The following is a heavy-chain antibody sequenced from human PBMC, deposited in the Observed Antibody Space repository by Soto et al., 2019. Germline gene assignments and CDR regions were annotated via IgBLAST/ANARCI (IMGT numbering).Heavy chain of an antibody. J-gene: IGHJ3*02. CDR1: GGSISSYY. Sequence: SETLSLTCTVSGGSISSYYWSWIRQPARKGLEWIGRIYTSGSTNYNPSLKSRVTMSVDTSKNQFSLKLSSVTAADTAVYYCAREVHCSGGSCSQDDAFDIWGQGTMVTVSS. D-gene: IGHD2-15*01. CDR3: AREVHCSGGSCSQDDAFDI. CDR2: IYTSGST. V-gene: IGHV4-4*07.